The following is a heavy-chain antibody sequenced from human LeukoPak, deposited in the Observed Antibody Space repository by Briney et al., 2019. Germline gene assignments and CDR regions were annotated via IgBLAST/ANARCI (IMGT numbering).Heavy chain of an antibody. CDR2: ISAYNGNT. Sequence: ASVKVSCKASGYTFTSYGISWVRQAPGQGLEWMGWISAYNGNTNYAQKFQGRVTMTRDTSISTAYMELSRLRSDDTAVYYCARGLGGNSINDYWGQGTLVTVSS. V-gene: IGHV1-18*01. D-gene: IGHD4-23*01. CDR3: ARGLGGNSINDY. CDR1: GYTFTSYG. J-gene: IGHJ4*02.